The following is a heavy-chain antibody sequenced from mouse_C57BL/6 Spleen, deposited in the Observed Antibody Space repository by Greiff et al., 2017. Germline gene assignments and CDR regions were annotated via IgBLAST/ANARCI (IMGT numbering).Heavy chain of an antibody. J-gene: IGHJ3*01. CDR2: IDPSDSET. Sequence: QVQLQQPGAELVRPGSSVKLSCKASGYTFTSYWMHWVKQRPIQGLEWIGNIDPSDSETHYNQKFKDKAKLTVDKSSSTAYMQLSSLTSEDSAVYYCARSVYDYDEGFAYWGQGTLVTVSA. V-gene: IGHV1-52*01. CDR3: ARSVYDYDEGFAY. CDR1: GYTFTSYW. D-gene: IGHD2-4*01.